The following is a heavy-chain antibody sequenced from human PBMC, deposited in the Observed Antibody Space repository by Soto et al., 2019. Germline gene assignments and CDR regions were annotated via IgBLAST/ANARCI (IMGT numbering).Heavy chain of an antibody. CDR2: IVPMLGTP. V-gene: IGHV1-69*13. CDR3: ARNGTYGSSRSHYSGMDV. D-gene: IGHD3-10*01. J-gene: IGHJ6*02. Sequence: GASVKVSCKASGGTFDKFIMNWVRQTPGRGLEWVGGIVPMLGTPTYAEKFKGRVRISATGSATTTYMEVTSLRSEDTAIYYCARNGTYGSSRSHYSGMDVWGQGTTVTVSS. CDR1: GGTFDKFI.